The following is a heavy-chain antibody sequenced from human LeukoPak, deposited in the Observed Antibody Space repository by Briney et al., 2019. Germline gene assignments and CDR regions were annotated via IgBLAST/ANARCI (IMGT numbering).Heavy chain of an antibody. CDR3: AKDGGAWLPRDH. CDR2: ISGSGGST. Sequence: PGGSLRLSCAAYGFTFTSYAMSWVRQAPGKGREWVSAISGSGGSTYYADSVKGRFTISRDNSKHTLYLQMNCLRAEDTALFYFAKDGGAWLPRDHWGQGTLVPVSS. D-gene: IGHD6-19*01. CDR1: GFTFTSYA. J-gene: IGHJ4*02. V-gene: IGHV3-23*01.